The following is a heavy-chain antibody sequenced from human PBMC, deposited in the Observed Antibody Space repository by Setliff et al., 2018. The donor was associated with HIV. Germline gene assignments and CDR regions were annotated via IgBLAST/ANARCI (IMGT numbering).Heavy chain of an antibody. J-gene: IGHJ6*03. CDR2: IYYSGST. CDR3: ARDGPLEGSYRYYYYYMDV. D-gene: IGHD3-10*01. Sequence: PSETLSLTCTVSGGSISSHYWSWIRQPPGKGLEWIGYIYYSGSTNYNPSLKSRVTISVDTSKYQFSLKLSSVTAADTAVYYCARDGPLEGSYRYYYYYMDVWGKGTTVTVSS. V-gene: IGHV4-59*11. CDR1: GGSISSHY.